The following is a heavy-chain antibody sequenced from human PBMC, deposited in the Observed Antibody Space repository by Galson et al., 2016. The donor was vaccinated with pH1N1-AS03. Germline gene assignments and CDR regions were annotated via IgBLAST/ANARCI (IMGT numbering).Heavy chain of an antibody. J-gene: IGHJ6*02. CDR3: STDETFYYYYGMDV. CDR1: GFTFSNAW. CDR2: IKSKSDGGTT. Sequence: SLRLSCAASGFTFSNAWMTWVRQAPGKGLEWVGRIKSKSDGGTTDYAAPVKARFTISRDDSQNTLYLQMNSLKTEDTAVYYCSTDETFYYYYGMDVWGRGTTVTVSS. V-gene: IGHV3-15*01.